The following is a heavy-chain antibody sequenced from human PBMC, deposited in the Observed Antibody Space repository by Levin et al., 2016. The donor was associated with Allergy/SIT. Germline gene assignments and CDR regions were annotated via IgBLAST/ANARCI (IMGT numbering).Heavy chain of an antibody. CDR3: ARKSGVKYSSSSDLLYYYGMDV. D-gene: IGHD6-6*01. CDR2: TYYRSKWYN. V-gene: IGHV6-1*01. J-gene: IGHJ6*02. Sequence: WIRQSPSRGLEWLGRTYYRSKWYNDYAVSVKSRITINPDTSKNQFSLQLNSVTPEDTAVYYCARKSGVKYSSSSDLLYYYGMDVWGQGTTVTVSS.